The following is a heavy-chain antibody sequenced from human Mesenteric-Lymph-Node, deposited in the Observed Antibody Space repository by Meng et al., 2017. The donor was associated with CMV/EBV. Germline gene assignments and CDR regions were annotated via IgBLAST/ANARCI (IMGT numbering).Heavy chain of an antibody. Sequence: GSVGSGSYYWSWIRQPPGKGLKWIGYIYYSGSTNYNPSLKSRVTISVDTSKNQFSLKLSSVTAADTAVYYCARGGGSYYSQNWFDPWGQGTLVTVSS. D-gene: IGHD1-26*01. V-gene: IGHV4-61*01. CDR3: ARGGGSYYSQNWFDP. CDR2: IYYSGST. J-gene: IGHJ5*02. CDR1: GSVGSGSYY.